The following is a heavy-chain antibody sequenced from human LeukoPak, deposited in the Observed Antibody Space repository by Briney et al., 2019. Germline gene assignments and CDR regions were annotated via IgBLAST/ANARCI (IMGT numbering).Heavy chain of an antibody. Sequence: PGGSLRLSCAASGFTFSSYWMSCVRQAPGKGLEWVANIKQDGSEKYYVDSEKGRFTISRDNAKNSLYLQMNSLRAEDTAVYYCATSYGDYLFDYWGQGTLVTVSS. V-gene: IGHV3-7*02. CDR2: IKQDGSEK. J-gene: IGHJ4*02. D-gene: IGHD4-17*01. CDR3: ATSYGDYLFDY. CDR1: GFTFSSYW.